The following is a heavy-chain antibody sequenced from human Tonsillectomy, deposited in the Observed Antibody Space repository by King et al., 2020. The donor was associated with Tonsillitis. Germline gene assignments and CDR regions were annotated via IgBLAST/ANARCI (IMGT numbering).Heavy chain of an antibody. Sequence: VQLVESGGGLVKPGGSLRLSCAASGFSFNTAWMNWVRQAPGKGLDWVGRIRSRNDGGTTDYAAPVEGRFTISRDDSKNTLYLQMNTLKTDDTAVYYCTTGLRYFDLWGQGTLVTVSS. D-gene: IGHD3-9*01. CDR3: TTGLRYFDL. J-gene: IGHJ4*02. V-gene: IGHV3-15*07. CDR2: IRSRNDGGTT. CDR1: GFSFNTAW.